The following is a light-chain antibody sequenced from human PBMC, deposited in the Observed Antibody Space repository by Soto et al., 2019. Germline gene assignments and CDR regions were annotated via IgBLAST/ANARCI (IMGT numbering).Light chain of an antibody. Sequence: ETAMSQSLATLSVYPEERATLSCRASQSVSSNLDWYQQKPGQAPRLLIYGASTRATGIPARFSGSGSGTEFTLTISSLQSEDFAVYYCQQYNNWLWTFGQGTKVDIK. CDR3: QQYNNWLWT. J-gene: IGKJ1*01. V-gene: IGKV3-15*01. CDR2: GAS. CDR1: QSVSSN.